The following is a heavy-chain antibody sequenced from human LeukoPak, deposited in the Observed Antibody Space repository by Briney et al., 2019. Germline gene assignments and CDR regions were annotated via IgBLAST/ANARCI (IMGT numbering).Heavy chain of an antibody. CDR2: ISDSRAT. Sequence: PSETLSLTCTVSGGSVSSGRYYWSWVRQPPGKGLEWIGYISDSRATNYSPFLKSRVTISVDTSKNQFSLNLRSVTDADTAVYYCVTDLVIKGYFDYWGQGALVTVSS. CDR3: VTDLVIKGYFDY. V-gene: IGHV4-61*01. D-gene: IGHD2-21*01. J-gene: IGHJ4*02. CDR1: GGSVSSGRYY.